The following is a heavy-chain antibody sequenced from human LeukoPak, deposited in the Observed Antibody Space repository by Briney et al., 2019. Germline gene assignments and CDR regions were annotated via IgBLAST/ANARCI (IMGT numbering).Heavy chain of an antibody. J-gene: IGHJ6*02. Sequence: SETLSLTCTVSGGSITSSSYHWGWIRQPPGKGLEWIGSIYYSGSTYYNPSLKSRVTISVDTSKNQFPLKPSSVTAADTAVYYCARDPHSGSYFPYRGYYYGMDVWGQGTTVTVSS. CDR2: IYYSGST. CDR3: ARDPHSGSYFPYRGYYYGMDV. D-gene: IGHD1-26*01. V-gene: IGHV4-39*02. CDR1: GGSITSSSYH.